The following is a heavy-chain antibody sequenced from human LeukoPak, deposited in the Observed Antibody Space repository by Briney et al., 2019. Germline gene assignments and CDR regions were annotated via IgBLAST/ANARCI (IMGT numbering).Heavy chain of an antibody. D-gene: IGHD3-10*01. J-gene: IGHJ6*04. CDR1: GFTFSDYY. Sequence: GGSLRLSCAASGFTFSDYYMSWIRQAPGKGLEWASYISSSSSYTNYADSVKGRFTISRDNAKNSLYLQMNSLRAEDTAVYYCARYGADVLLWFGESGYGMDVWGKGTTVTVSS. V-gene: IGHV3-11*06. CDR2: ISSSSSYT. CDR3: ARYGADVLLWFGESGYGMDV.